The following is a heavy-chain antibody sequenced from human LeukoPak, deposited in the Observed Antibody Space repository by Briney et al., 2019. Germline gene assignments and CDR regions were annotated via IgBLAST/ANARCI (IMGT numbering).Heavy chain of an antibody. Sequence: GGSLRLSCAAAAFTFSDYYVSWIRQATGKGLEWVSYSSSSGSTIYYADSVKGRFTISRDNAKNSLYLQMNSLRAEDTAVYYCAREGHTMVRGVIIQNYYYMDVWGKGTTVTVSS. CDR3: AREGHTMVRGVIIQNYYYMDV. J-gene: IGHJ6*03. V-gene: IGHV3-11*01. CDR1: AFTFSDYY. CDR2: SSSSGSTI. D-gene: IGHD3-10*01.